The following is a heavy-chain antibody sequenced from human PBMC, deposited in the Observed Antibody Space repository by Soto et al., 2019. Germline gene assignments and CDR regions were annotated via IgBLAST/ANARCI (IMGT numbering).Heavy chain of an antibody. CDR1: GCTFSSYA. D-gene: IGHD1-20*01. V-gene: IGHV1-69*13. CDR3: ARDHYLVVTGTEYNWFEP. J-gene: IGHJ5*02. CDR2: IIPIFGTA. Sequence: SVKVSCKASGCTFSSYAISWVRQAPGQGLEWMGGIIPIFGTANYAQKFQGRVTITADESTSTAYMELSSLRSEDTAVYYCARDHYLVVTGTEYNWFEPWGQGTLVNVSS.